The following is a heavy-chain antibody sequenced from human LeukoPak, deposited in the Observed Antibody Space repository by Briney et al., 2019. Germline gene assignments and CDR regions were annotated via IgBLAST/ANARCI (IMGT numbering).Heavy chain of an antibody. D-gene: IGHD2/OR15-2a*01. J-gene: IGHJ4*02. CDR2: FDPEDGET. CDR1: GYTLTELS. Sequence: ASVKVSCKVSGYTLTELSMHWVRQAPGKGLEWMGGFDPEDGETIYAQKFQGRVTITRDTSASTAYMELSSLRSEDTAVYYCATSIIVDFDYWGQGTLVTVSS. CDR3: ATSIIVDFDY. V-gene: IGHV1-24*01.